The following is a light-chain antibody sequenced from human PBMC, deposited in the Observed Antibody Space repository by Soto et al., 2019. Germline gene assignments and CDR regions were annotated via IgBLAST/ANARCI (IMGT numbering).Light chain of an antibody. Sequence: EIVLTQSPGTLSLSPGERATLSCRASQNVSGSYLAWYQQKPGQAPRLLIKGASTRATGIPDRFSGSGSGTDFTLTISRLEPEDFAVYYCQQYGRSFMYTFGQGTKLEIK. CDR2: GAS. CDR3: QQYGRSFMYT. V-gene: IGKV3-20*01. J-gene: IGKJ2*01. CDR1: QNVSGSY.